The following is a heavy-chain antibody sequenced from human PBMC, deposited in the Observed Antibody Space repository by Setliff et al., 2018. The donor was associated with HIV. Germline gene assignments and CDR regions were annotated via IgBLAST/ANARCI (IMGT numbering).Heavy chain of an antibody. V-gene: IGHV4-38-2*01. CDR2: ISYRGRT. CDR3: AISTSGVSGSYPAHAFDI. D-gene: IGHD3-10*01. CDR1: GHSISNDYY. J-gene: IGHJ3*02. Sequence: TSETLSLTCAVSGHSISNDYYWGWIRQPPGKGLEWIGSISYRGRTYYNPSLKSRLSISVDTSKNQLSLKLSSVTAADTAVYYCAISTSGVSGSYPAHAFDIWGQGTMVTVSS.